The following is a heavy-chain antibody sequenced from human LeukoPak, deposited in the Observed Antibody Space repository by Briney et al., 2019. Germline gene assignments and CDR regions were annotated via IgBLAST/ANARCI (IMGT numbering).Heavy chain of an antibody. J-gene: IGHJ4*02. D-gene: IGHD1-20*01. CDR1: GGSIRSYY. CDR3: AREVGYKGYFDY. V-gene: IGHV4-59*01. Sequence: SETLSLTCTVSGGSIRSYYWGWIRQPPGKGLEWIGYIYYSGSTNYNPSLKSRVTMSVGTSKNQFSLKLSSVTAADTAVYYCAREVGYKGYFDYWGQGTLVTVSS. CDR2: IYYSGST.